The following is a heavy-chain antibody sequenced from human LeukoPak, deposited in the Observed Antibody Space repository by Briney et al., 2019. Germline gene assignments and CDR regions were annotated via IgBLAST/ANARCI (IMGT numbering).Heavy chain of an antibody. J-gene: IGHJ6*04. V-gene: IGHV3-48*03. CDR1: GFTFSSYE. Sequence: GGSLRLSCAASGFTFSSYEMNWVRQAPGKGLEWVSYISSSGSTIYYADSVMGRFTISRDNAKNSLYLQMNSLRAEDTAVYYCARDCGGGSCYGYYYYGMDVWGKGTTVTVSS. D-gene: IGHD2-15*01. CDR2: ISSSGSTI. CDR3: ARDCGGGSCYGYYYYGMDV.